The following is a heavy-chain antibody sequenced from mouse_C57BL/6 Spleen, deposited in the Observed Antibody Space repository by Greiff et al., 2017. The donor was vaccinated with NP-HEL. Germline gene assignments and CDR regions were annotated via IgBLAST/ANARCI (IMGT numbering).Heavy chain of an antibody. CDR3: ARRGYDPLYAMDY. D-gene: IGHD2-3*01. V-gene: IGHV1-55*01. CDR1: GYTFTSYW. Sequence: QVQLQQSGAELVKPGASVKMSCKASGYTFTSYWITWVKQRPGQGLEWIGDIYPGSGSTNYNEKFKSKATLTVDTSSSTAYMQLSSLTSEDSAVYYCARRGYDPLYAMDYWGQGTSVTVSS. J-gene: IGHJ4*01. CDR2: IYPGSGST.